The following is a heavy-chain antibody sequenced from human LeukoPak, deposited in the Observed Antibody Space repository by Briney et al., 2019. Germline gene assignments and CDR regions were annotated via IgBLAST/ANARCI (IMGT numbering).Heavy chain of an antibody. CDR3: ARPGVAGGAFDL. V-gene: IGHV3-7*01. CDR1: GFTFSSTW. CDR2: IKPDGSEK. Sequence: PGGSLSLSCAAPGFTFSSTWMNWVRQVPGKGPEWVGNIKPDGSEKYHEDSVEGRFTISRDNVKNALYLQMKSLRVEDTGVYHCARPGVAGGAFDLWGQGTVVIVSS. D-gene: IGHD1-26*01. J-gene: IGHJ3*01.